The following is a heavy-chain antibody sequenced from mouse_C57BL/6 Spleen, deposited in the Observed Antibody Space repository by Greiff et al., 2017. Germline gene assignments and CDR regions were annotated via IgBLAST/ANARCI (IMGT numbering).Heavy chain of an antibody. Sequence: EVMLVESGGGLVKPGGSLKLSCAASGFTFSDYGMHWVRQAPEKGLEWVAYISSGGSTIYYADTVKGRFTISRDNAKNTMFLQMTSLRSEDTAMYYCARTTVVARYAMDYWGQGTSVTVSS. V-gene: IGHV5-17*01. J-gene: IGHJ4*01. CDR1: GFTFSDYG. D-gene: IGHD1-1*01. CDR3: ARTTVVARYAMDY. CDR2: ISSGGSTI.